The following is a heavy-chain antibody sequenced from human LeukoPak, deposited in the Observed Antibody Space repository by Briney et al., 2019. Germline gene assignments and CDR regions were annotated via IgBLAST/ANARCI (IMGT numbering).Heavy chain of an antibody. J-gene: IGHJ5*02. Sequence: SETLSLTCAVYGGSFSGYYWSWIRQPPGKGLEWIGEINHSGSTNYNPSLKSRVTISVDTSKNQFSLKLSSVTAADTAVYYCARVVGGCENPTMVRGELSLCWFDPWGQGTLVTVSS. CDR2: INHSGST. D-gene: IGHD3-10*01. CDR3: ARVVGGCENPTMVRGELSLCWFDP. CDR1: GGSFSGYY. V-gene: IGHV4-34*01.